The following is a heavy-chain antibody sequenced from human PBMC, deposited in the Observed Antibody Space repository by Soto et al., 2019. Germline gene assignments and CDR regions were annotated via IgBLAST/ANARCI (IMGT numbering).Heavy chain of an antibody. CDR2: SSNSGTFT. V-gene: IGHV3-11*03. CDR1: GFTLSDLY. J-gene: IGHJ4*02. Sequence: GGSLRLSCKASGFTLSDLYMSWIRQAPGKGLEWISFSSNSGTFTKYADSVKGRFTISRDNAKNSLYLQINSLRGEDTAIYFCARSGDNYNVLDYWGPGTPVTVSS. CDR3: ARSGDNYNVLDY. D-gene: IGHD3-10*02.